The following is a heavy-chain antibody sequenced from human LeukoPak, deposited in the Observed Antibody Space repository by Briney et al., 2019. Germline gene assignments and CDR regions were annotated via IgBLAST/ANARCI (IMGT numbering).Heavy chain of an antibody. CDR1: GFTFSNYA. CDR3: ANVEGAWTFDY. D-gene: IGHD3/OR15-3a*01. Sequence: PGGSLRLSCAASGFTFSNYAMSWVRQAPGKGLEWVSAISGSGGSTYFADSVKGRFTVSRDNSKNTLYLQMNSLRAEDTAVYYCANVEGAWTFDYWGQGALVTVSS. V-gene: IGHV3-23*01. CDR2: ISGSGGST. J-gene: IGHJ4*02.